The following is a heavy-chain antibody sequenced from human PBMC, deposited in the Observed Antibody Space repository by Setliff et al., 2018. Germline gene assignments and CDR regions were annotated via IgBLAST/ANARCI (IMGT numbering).Heavy chain of an antibody. CDR2: ISSSSSYI. J-gene: IGHJ5*01. D-gene: IGHD5-18*01. V-gene: IGHV3-21*01. CDR1: GFTFSSYV. Sequence: PGGSLRLSCAASGFTFSSYVMSWVRQAPGKGLEWVSSISSSSSYIYHADSVKGRFTISRDNAKTSLYLQMDSLRVEDTAVYFCARGPGWIPWFDSWGQGTLVTVSS. CDR3: ARGPGWIPWFDS.